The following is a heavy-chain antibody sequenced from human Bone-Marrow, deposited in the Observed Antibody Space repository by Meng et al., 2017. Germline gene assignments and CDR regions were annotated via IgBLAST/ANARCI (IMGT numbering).Heavy chain of an antibody. V-gene: IGHV4-31*03. CDR3: ARGQTYGDCPY. Sequence: SETLSLTCTVSGGSISSGGYYWSWIRQHPGKGLEWIGYIYYSGSTYSNPSLKSRVTISVDTSKNQFSLKLSSVTAADTAVYYCARGQTYGDCPYWGQGTLVTVSS. J-gene: IGHJ4*02. CDR2: IYYSGST. D-gene: IGHD4-17*01. CDR1: GGSISSGGYY.